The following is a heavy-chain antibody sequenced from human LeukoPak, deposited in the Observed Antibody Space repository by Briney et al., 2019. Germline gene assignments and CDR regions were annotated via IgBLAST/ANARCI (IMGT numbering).Heavy chain of an antibody. Sequence: SETLSLTCTVSGGSISNSFWSWIRQPPGKGLEWIAYIYYTGNTKYNPSLKSRVTISVDTSKNQFSLRLSTVTAADTAVYYCPRDSGSSPTFDYWGQGTLVIVSS. CDR1: GGSISNSF. CDR3: PRDSGSSPTFDY. CDR2: IYYTGNT. J-gene: IGHJ4*02. V-gene: IGHV4-59*01. D-gene: IGHD1-26*01.